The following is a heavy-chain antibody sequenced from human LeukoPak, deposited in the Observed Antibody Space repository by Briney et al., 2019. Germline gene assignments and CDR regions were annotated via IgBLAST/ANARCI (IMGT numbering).Heavy chain of an antibody. CDR3: ARDLYYNWFDP. CDR1: GFTFSSYG. V-gene: IGHV3-23*01. D-gene: IGHD3-10*01. J-gene: IGHJ5*02. Sequence: GGTLRLSCAASGFTFSSYGMSWVRQAPGKGLEWVSAISGSGGSTYYADSVKGRFTISRDNAKNTLYLQMNSLRAEDTAVYYCARDLYYNWFDPWGQGTLVTVSS. CDR2: ISGSGGST.